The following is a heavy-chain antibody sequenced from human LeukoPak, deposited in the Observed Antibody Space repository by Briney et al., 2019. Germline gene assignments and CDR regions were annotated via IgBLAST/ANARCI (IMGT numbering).Heavy chain of an antibody. CDR1: GFTFSSYA. V-gene: IGHV3-23*01. CDR2: IRGNAANT. CDR3: AKHAGGYYDSSGMRGAFDI. J-gene: IGHJ3*02. D-gene: IGHD3-22*01. Sequence: PGESLRLSCAASGFTFSSYAMNWVRQAPGKGLEWVSGIRGNAANTYYADSVKGRFTISRDNSKNTLYLQMNSLRAEDTAVYYCAKHAGGYYDSSGMRGAFDIWGQGTMVTVSS.